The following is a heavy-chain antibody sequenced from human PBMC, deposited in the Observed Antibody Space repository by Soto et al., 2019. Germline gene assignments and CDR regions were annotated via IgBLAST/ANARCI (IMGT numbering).Heavy chain of an antibody. Sequence: GKGLEWVSFISGTGGSTYYPDYVKGRFTISRDNSKNTLYLQMNSLRADDTAVYYCAKDAVIGVATDALSISGQGTKVTVSS. V-gene: IGHV3-23*01. J-gene: IGHJ3*02. CDR3: AKDAVIGVATDALSI. D-gene: IGHD3-3*01. CDR2: ISGTGGST.